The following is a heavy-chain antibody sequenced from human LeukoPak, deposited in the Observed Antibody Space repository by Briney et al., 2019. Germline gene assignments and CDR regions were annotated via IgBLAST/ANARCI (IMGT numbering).Heavy chain of an antibody. CDR3: AKDIGYSYGMDV. CDR1: GFTFDDYA. Sequence: GRSLRLSCAASGFTFDDYAMHWVRQAPGKWLEWVSGIRCDGGNIGYADSVKGRFTISRDNAKNSLYLQMNSLRAEDTALYYCAKDIGYSYGMDVWGQGTTVPVS. J-gene: IGHJ6*02. CDR2: IRCDGGNI. V-gene: IGHV3-9*01. D-gene: IGHD5-18*01.